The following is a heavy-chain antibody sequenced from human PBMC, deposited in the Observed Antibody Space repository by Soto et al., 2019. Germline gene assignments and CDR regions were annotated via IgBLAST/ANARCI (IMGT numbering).Heavy chain of an antibody. CDR3: AKDFTPLTIFGVGSPMVV. D-gene: IGHD3-3*01. Sequence: GGSLRLSCAASGFTFSSYAMSWVRQAPGKGLEWVSAISGSGGSTYYADSVKGRFTISRDNSKNTLYLQMNSLRAEDTAVYYCAKDFTPLTIFGVGSPMVVWGQGTTVTVSS. CDR2: ISGSGGST. J-gene: IGHJ6*02. CDR1: GFTFSSYA. V-gene: IGHV3-23*01.